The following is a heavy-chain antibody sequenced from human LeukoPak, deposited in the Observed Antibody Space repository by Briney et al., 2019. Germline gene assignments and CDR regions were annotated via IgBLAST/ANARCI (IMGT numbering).Heavy chain of an antibody. CDR3: ASPGWMSSGYYLGY. V-gene: IGHV3-74*01. J-gene: IGHJ4*02. CDR2: INSDGSST. CDR1: GFTFSSYW. D-gene: IGHD3-22*01. Sequence: GGSLRLSCAASGFTFSSYWMHWVRQAPGKGLVWVSRINSDGSSTSYADSVKGRFTISRDNAKNTLYLQMNSLRAEDTAVYYCASPGWMSSGYYLGYWGQGTLVTVSS.